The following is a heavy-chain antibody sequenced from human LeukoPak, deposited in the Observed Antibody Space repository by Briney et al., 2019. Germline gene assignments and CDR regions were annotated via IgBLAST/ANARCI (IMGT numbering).Heavy chain of an antibody. CDR2: IFHSGST. D-gene: IGHD1-26*01. Sequence: PSETLSLTCAVSGASISSDNWWNCVRQAPRKGLEWIGEIFHSGSTNYNPSLKSRVTISVDKSKNQFSLKLNSVTAADTAVYYCARGGNKWELDNWFDPWGQGTLVTVSS. CDR3: ARGGNKWELDNWFDP. V-gene: IGHV4-4*02. CDR1: GASISSDNW. J-gene: IGHJ5*02.